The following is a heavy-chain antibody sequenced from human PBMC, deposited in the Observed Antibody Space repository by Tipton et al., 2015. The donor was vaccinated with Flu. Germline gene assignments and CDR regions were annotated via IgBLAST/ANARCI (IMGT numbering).Heavy chain of an antibody. V-gene: IGHV3-66*02. CDR1: GFTFSSNY. J-gene: IGHJ3*02. CDR2: IYSGDNT. D-gene: IGHD3-22*01. CDR3: AREPMIVDGGAFDI. Sequence: VQLVQSGGGLVQPGGSLRLSCAASGFTFSSNYMTWVRQAPGKGLEWVSVIYSGDNTHYADSVKGRFTISRDNSKKTLYLQMNSLRAEDTAVYYCAREPMIVDGGAFDIWGQGTMVTVSS.